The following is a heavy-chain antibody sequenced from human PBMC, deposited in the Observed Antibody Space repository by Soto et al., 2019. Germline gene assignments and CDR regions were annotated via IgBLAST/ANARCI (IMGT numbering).Heavy chain of an antibody. CDR2: IYWDDDK. CDR1: GFSLSTNGVG. CDR3: AHIPNYYQYDWFDP. V-gene: IGHV2-5*02. D-gene: IGHD3-16*01. Sequence: SGPTLVNPTQTLTLTCSFSGFSLSTNGVGVGWIRQPPGKALEWLALIYWDDDKRYSPSLKTRLTITKDTSKNQVVLTMTNVDPVDTATYYCAHIPNYYQYDWFDPWGQGTLVTVSS. J-gene: IGHJ5*02.